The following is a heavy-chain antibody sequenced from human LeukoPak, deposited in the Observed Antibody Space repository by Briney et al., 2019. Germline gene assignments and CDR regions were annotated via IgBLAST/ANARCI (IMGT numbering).Heavy chain of an antibody. CDR2: INSNSGAR. CDR1: GYTFNGYY. CDR3: ARGRGGATTGLDH. V-gene: IGHV1-2*02. D-gene: IGHD1-26*01. Sequence: GASVKVSCKASGYTFNGYYMHWVRQAPGQGLESMGWINSNSGARNYGQKSQGRVTMSRDTAINTAYMELTSLTSDDTGVYYCARGRGGATTGLDHWGQGTLVTVSS. J-gene: IGHJ4*02.